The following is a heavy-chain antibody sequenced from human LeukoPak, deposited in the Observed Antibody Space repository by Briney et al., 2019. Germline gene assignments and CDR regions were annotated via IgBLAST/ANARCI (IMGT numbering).Heavy chain of an antibody. D-gene: IGHD3-9*01. V-gene: IGHV3-74*01. J-gene: IGHJ6*03. CDR1: GFTFSSYW. CDR2: INSDGSST. CDR3: ARGDILIGWGYYYMDV. Sequence: GGSLRLSCAASGFTFSSYWMHWVRQAPGKGLVWVSRINSDGSSTRYADSVKGRFTISRDNAKNTLYLQMNSLRAEDTAVYYCARGDILIGWGYYYMDVWGKGTTVTISS.